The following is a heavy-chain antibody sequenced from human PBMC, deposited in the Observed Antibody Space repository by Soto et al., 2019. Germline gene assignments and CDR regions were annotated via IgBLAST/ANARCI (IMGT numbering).Heavy chain of an antibody. CDR3: ARGRYCLTGKCFPNWFDS. V-gene: IGHV4-30-4*01. D-gene: IGHD7-27*01. Sequence: SETLSLTCSVSGDSISNLDYFWAWIRQPPGQALEYIGYIYKSATTYYNPSFESRVAISVDTSKSQFSLNVTSVTAADTAVYFCARGRYCLTGKCFPNWFDSWGQGALVTVSS. CDR1: GDSISNLDYF. J-gene: IGHJ5*01. CDR2: IYKSATT.